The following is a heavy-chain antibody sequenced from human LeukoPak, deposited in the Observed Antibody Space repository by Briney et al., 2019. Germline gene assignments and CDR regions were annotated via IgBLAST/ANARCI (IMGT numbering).Heavy chain of an antibody. CDR1: GFTFGDYA. J-gene: IGHJ3*02. V-gene: IGHV3-9*01. CDR2: INWNSGSI. CDR3: AKAAPTVTLNGAFDI. D-gene: IGHD4-17*01. Sequence: GRSLRLSCAASGFTFGDYAMHWVRQAPGKGLEWVSGINWNSGSITYVDSVKGRFTISRDNAKKSLYLQMNSLRVEDTAFYYCAKAAPTVTLNGAFDIWGRGTMVTVSS.